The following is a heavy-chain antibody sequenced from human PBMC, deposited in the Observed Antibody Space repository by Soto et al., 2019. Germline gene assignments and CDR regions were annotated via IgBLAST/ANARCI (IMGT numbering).Heavy chain of an antibody. D-gene: IGHD1-7*01. CDR3: ARGENGTTVDY. CDR2: IYYSGST. Sequence: PSETLSLTCTVSGGSISSGDYYWSWIRQPPWKGLEWIGYIYYSGSTYYNPSLKSRVTISVDTSKSPFSLKLSSVTAEDTAVYYCARGENGTTVDYWGQGTLVTVSS. CDR1: GGSISSGDYY. J-gene: IGHJ4*02. V-gene: IGHV4-30-4*01.